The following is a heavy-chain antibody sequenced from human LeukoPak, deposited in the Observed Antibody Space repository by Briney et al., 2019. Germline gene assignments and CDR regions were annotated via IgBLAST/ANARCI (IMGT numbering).Heavy chain of an antibody. CDR1: GYGFTNYY. CDR2: INPSGAST. J-gene: IGHJ4*02. Sequence: ASVKVSCKASGYGFTNYYMHWVRQAPGQGLEWMGMINPSGASTTYAQNFQGRVTMTRDMSTSTVYMELSSLTSEDTAVYYCARTRGYYFDYWGQGALVTVSS. CDR3: ARTRGYYFDY. V-gene: IGHV1-46*01.